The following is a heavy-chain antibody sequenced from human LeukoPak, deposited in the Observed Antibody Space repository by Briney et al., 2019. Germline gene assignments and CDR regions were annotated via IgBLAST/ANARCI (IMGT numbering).Heavy chain of an antibody. V-gene: IGHV4-59*01. J-gene: IGHJ4*02. CDR2: IYYSGST. Sequence: SETLSLTCTVSGGSISSYYWSWIRQPPGKGLEWIGYIYYSGSTNYNPSLKSRVTISVDTSKNKFSLKLSSVTAADTAVYYCARGDPFGEGFDSWGQGPLVTVSS. CDR3: ARGDPFGEGFDS. CDR1: GGSISSYY. D-gene: IGHD4-17*01.